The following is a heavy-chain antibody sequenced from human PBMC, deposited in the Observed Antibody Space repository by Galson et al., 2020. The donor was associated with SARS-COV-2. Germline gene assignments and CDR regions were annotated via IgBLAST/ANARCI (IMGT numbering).Heavy chain of an antibody. CDR3: ARVPTIFGVVIIRRDDAFDI. Sequence: ASVKVSCKASGYTFTSYGISWVRQAPGQGLEWMGWISAYNGNTNYAQKLQGRATMTTDTSTSTAYMELRSLRSDDTAVYYCARVPTIFGVVIIRRDDAFDIWGQGTMVTVSS. J-gene: IGHJ3*02. CDR1: GYTFTSYG. CDR2: ISAYNGNT. V-gene: IGHV1-18*04. D-gene: IGHD3-3*01.